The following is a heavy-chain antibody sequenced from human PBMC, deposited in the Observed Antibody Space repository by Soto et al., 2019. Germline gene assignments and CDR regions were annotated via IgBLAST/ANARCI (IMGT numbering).Heavy chain of an antibody. V-gene: IGHV5-10-1*01. D-gene: IGHD3-22*01. CDR3: ARQIYDSDSGPNFQYYFDS. CDR1: GYSFAGYW. Sequence: HGESLKISCNGSGYSFAGYWITWVRQMPWKGLEWMGRIDPSDSQTYYSPSFRGHVTISAAKSITTVFLQWSSLRASDTAMYYCARQIYDSDSGPNFQYYFDSWGQGTLVTVSS. CDR2: IDPSDSQT. J-gene: IGHJ4*02.